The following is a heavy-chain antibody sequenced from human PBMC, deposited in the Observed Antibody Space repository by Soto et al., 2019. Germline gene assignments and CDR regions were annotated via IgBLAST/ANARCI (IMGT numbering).Heavy chain of an antibody. Sequence: ASVKVSCKASGYDFTAYDINWVRQASGQGLEWMGWMNPINGATGSARRFQGRVSMTRNTATATAYLELTSLRSDDSAVYYCGRGPSPRAPAGGTPYYYAMDVWGQGTPVTVYS. CDR3: GRGPSPRAPAGGTPYYYAMDV. V-gene: IGHV1-8*02. CDR1: GYDFTAYD. J-gene: IGHJ6*02. CDR2: MNPINGAT. D-gene: IGHD6-13*01.